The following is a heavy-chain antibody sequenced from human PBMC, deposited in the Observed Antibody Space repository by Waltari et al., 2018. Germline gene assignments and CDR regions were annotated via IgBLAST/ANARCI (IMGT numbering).Heavy chain of an antibody. V-gene: IGHV1-69*14. D-gene: IGHD3-10*01. CDR3: ARGPNYYGSGSYTGYNWFDP. J-gene: IGHJ5*02. Sequence: QVQLVQSGAEVKKPGSSVKVSCKASGGTFSSYAISWVRQAPGQGLEWMGGIIPIFGTANYAQKFQGRVTITADKSTSTAYMELSSLRSEDTAVCYCARGPNYYGSGSYTGYNWFDPWGQGTLVTVSS. CDR1: GGTFSSYA. CDR2: IIPIFGTA.